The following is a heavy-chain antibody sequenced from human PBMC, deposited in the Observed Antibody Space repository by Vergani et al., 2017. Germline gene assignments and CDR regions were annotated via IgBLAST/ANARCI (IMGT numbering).Heavy chain of an antibody. CDR2: INPNSGGT. CDR3: ARGAYCGGDCDSPIDY. J-gene: IGHJ4*02. D-gene: IGHD2-21*01. Sequence: QVQLVQSGAEVKKPGASVKVSCKASGYTFTGHYMHWVRQAPGQGLEWMGWINPNSGGTNYAQKFQGRVTMTRDTSSSTAYMELSRLRSDDTAVYYCARGAYCGGDCDSPIDYWGQGTLVTVSS. CDR1: GYTFTGHY. V-gene: IGHV1-2*02.